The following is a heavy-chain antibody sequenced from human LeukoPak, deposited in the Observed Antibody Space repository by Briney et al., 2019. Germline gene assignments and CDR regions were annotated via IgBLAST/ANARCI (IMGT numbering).Heavy chain of an antibody. CDR1: GFTFSDYY. D-gene: IGHD5-18*01. J-gene: IGHJ6*02. CDR2: ISSSGSTI. V-gene: IGHV3-11*01. CDR3: VRQNSYGSYYYYGMDV. Sequence: GGSLRLSCAASGFTFSDYYMSWIRQAPGKGLEWVSYISSSGSTIYYADSVKGRFTISRDNAKNSLYLQMNSLRAEDTAVYYCVRQNSYGSYYYYGMDVWGQGTTVTVSS.